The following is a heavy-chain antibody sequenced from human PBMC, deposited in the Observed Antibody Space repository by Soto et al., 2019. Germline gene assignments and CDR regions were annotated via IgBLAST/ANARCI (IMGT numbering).Heavy chain of an antibody. V-gene: IGHV1-18*01. Sequence: QVQLVQSGAEVKKPGASVKVSCKASGYTFTSYGISWVRQAPGQGLEWMGWISAYNGNTNYAQKLQGRVTMTTDTSTSTAYMELRRLRSDDTAVYYCARGDYCGGDCYSAAMVDYWGQGTLVTVSS. CDR3: ARGDYCGGDCYSAAMVDY. D-gene: IGHD2-21*02. J-gene: IGHJ4*02. CDR2: ISAYNGNT. CDR1: GYTFTSYG.